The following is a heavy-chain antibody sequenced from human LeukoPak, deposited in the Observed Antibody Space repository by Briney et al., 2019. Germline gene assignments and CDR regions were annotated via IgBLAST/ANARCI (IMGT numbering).Heavy chain of an antibody. CDR3: ARDRYYGSGRYNYFDY. CDR1: GFTFSSYA. Sequence: PGGSLRRSCAASGFTFSSYAMHWVRQAQGKGLEWVAVISYDGSNKYYADSVKGRFTISRDKSKNTLYLQMNSLRAEDTAVYYCARDRYYGSGRYNYFDYWGQGTLITVSS. D-gene: IGHD3-10*01. CDR2: ISYDGSNK. V-gene: IGHV3-30-3*01. J-gene: IGHJ4*02.